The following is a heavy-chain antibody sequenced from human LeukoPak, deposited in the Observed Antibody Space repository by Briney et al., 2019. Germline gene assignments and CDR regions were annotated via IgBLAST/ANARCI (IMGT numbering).Heavy chain of an antibody. J-gene: IGHJ6*03. CDR1: GDSVSSSTYY. D-gene: IGHD6-6*01. CDR2: IFYTGDT. V-gene: IGHV4-39*01. Sequence: PSETLSLTCSVSGDSVSSSTYYWGWIRQPPGKGLEYIATIFYTGDTYYNPSLKSRVTISMDTSKDQFSLKLGSVTAADTAVYYCARRAEYSSPFYYYYYMDVWAKGTTVTVSS. CDR3: ARRAEYSSPFYYYYYMDV.